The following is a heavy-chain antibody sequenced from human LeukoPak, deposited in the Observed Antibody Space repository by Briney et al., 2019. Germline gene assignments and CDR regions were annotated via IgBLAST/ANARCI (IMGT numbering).Heavy chain of an antibody. Sequence: SETLSLTCAVSGYSISSGYYWGWIRRPPGKGLEWIGSIYHSGSTYYNPSLKSRVTISVDTSKNQFSLKLSSVTAADTAVYYCARSKWVAATYFDYWGQGTLVTVSS. V-gene: IGHV4-38-2*01. CDR1: GYSISSGYY. D-gene: IGHD2-15*01. CDR3: ARSKWVAATYFDY. J-gene: IGHJ4*02. CDR2: IYHSGST.